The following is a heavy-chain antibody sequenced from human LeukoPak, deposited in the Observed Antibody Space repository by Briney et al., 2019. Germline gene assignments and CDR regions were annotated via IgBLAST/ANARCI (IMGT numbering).Heavy chain of an antibody. CDR3: ARGLSAIVY. J-gene: IGHJ4*02. V-gene: IGHV4-34*01. Sequence: SETLSLTCAVYGGSFSGYYWSWIRQPPGKGLEWIGEINHSGSTNYNPSLKSRVTISVDTSKNQFSLKLSSVSAADTAVYYCARGLSAIVYWGQGTLVTVSS. CDR2: INHSGST. D-gene: IGHD2-15*01. CDR1: GGSFSGYY.